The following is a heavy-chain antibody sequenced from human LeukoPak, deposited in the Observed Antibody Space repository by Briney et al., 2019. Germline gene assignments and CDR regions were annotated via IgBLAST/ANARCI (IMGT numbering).Heavy chain of an antibody. D-gene: IGHD3-10*01. CDR1: GFTFSSYA. V-gene: IGHV3-64*01. CDR3: ARGTRGFDY. J-gene: IGHJ4*02. Sequence: GGSLRLSCAASGFTFSSYAMHWVRQAPGKGLEYVSAISSNGGSTYYANSVKGRFTISRDNSKNTLYLQMGSLRAEDMAVYYCARGTRGFDYWGLGTLVTVSS. CDR2: ISSNGGST.